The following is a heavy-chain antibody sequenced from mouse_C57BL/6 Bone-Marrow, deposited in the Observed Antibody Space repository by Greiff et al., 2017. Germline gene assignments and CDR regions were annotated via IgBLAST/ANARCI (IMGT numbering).Heavy chain of an antibody. CDR3: AREGPQLAYARDY. V-gene: IGHV1-39*01. CDR2: INPNYGTT. D-gene: IGHD3-1*01. J-gene: IGHJ4*01. Sequence: VQLKESGPELVKPGASVKISCKASGYSFTDYNMNWVKQSNGKSLEWIGVINPNYGTTSYNQKFKGKATLTVDQSSSTAYMQLNSLTSEDSAVXNGAREGPQLAYARDYWGQGTPVTVSS. CDR1: GYSFTDYN.